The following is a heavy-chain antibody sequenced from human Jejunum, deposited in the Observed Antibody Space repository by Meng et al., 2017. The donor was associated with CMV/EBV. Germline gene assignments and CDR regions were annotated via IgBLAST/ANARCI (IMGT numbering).Heavy chain of an antibody. J-gene: IGHJ4*02. CDR3: AREQWLVYYFDY. D-gene: IGHD6-19*01. CDR1: GYSCTDYN. V-gene: IGHV1-2*02. CDR2: INAHSGGT. Sequence: ASGYSCTDYNVHWVRQAPGRGLGWMGYINAHSGGTNCAQQFEGRVTMTRDTSISAAYIELSSLRYGDTAVYFCAREQWLVYYFDYWGQGTLVTVSS.